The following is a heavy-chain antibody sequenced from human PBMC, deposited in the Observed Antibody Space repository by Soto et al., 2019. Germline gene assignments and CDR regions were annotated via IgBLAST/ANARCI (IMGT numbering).Heavy chain of an antibody. CDR2: INHSGST. J-gene: IGHJ5*02. V-gene: IGHV4-34*01. CDR1: GGSFSGYY. Sequence: SETLSLTCAVYGGSFSGYYWSWIRQPPGKGLEWIGEINHSGSTNYNPSLKSRVTISVDTSKNRFSLKLSSVTAADTAVYYCARVERYDFWSGYRNWFDPWGQGTLVTVSS. D-gene: IGHD3-3*01. CDR3: ARVERYDFWSGYRNWFDP.